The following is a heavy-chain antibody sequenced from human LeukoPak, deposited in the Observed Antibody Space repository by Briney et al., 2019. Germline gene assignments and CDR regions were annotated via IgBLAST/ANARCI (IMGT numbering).Heavy chain of an antibody. Sequence: PSETLSLTCTVSGGSISSYYWSWIRQPPGKGLEWIGYIYYSGSTNYNPSLKSRVTISVDTSKNQFSLKLSSVTAADTAVYYCARCWMVRGGDFDYWGQGTLVTVS. D-gene: IGHD3-10*01. CDR1: GGSISSYY. CDR3: ARCWMVRGGDFDY. CDR2: IYYSGST. V-gene: IGHV4-59*01. J-gene: IGHJ4*02.